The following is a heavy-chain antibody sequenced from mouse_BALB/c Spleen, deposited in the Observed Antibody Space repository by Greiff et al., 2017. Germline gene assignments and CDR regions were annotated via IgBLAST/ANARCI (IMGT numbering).Heavy chain of an antibody. D-gene: IGHD2-2*01. CDR2: IWSGGST. CDR1: GFSLTSYG. V-gene: IGHV2-4-1*01. CDR3: ARKWGGNDPYAMDY. J-gene: IGHJ4*01. Sequence: QVQLQQSGPGLVQPSQSLSITCTASGFSLTSYGVHWVRQSPGKGLEWLGVIWSGGSTDYNAAFISRLSISKDNSKSQVFFKMNSLQADDTAIYYCARKWGGNDPYAMDYWGQGTSVTVSS.